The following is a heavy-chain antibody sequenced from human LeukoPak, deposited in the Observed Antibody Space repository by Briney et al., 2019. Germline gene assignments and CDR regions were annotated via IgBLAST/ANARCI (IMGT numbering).Heavy chain of an antibody. CDR1: GGSISSSSYY. J-gene: IGHJ4*02. D-gene: IGHD6-19*01. CDR3: ARGAGWYNY. CDR2: IYYSGST. V-gene: IGHV4-39*07. Sequence: SETLTLTCTVSGGSISSSSYYWGWLRQPPGQGLEWIGSIYYSGSTYYNPSLKSRITISVDTSKNQFSLKMNSMTAADTAVYYCARGAGWYNYWGQGTLVTVSS.